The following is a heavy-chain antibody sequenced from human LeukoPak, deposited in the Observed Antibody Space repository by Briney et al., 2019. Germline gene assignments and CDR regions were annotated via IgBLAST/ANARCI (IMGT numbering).Heavy chain of an antibody. CDR3: ARVYEDEYFDY. D-gene: IGHD2-8*01. V-gene: IGHV4-34*01. J-gene: IGHJ4*02. Sequence: KPSETLSLTCAVYGGSFSGYYWSWIRQPPGKGLEWIGEINHSGSTNYNPSLKSRVTISVDTSKNQFSLKLSSVTAADTAVYYCARVYEDEYFDYWGQGTLVTVSS. CDR2: INHSGST. CDR1: GGSFSGYY.